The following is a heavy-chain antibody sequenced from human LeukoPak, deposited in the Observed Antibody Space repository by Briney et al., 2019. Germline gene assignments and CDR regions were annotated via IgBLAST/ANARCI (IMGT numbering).Heavy chain of an antibody. CDR3: AKDPGAGYYDSSGYGPLDY. Sequence: GGSLRLSCAASGFTFSSYGMHWVRQAPGKGLEWVAFIRYDGSNKYYADSVKGRFTISRDNSKNTLYLQMNSLSAEDTAVYYCAKDPGAGYYDSSGYGPLDYWGQGTLVTVSS. J-gene: IGHJ4*02. V-gene: IGHV3-30*02. D-gene: IGHD3-22*01. CDR2: IRYDGSNK. CDR1: GFTFSSYG.